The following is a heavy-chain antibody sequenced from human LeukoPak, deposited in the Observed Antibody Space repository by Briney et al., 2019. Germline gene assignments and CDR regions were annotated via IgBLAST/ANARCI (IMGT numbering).Heavy chain of an antibody. CDR1: GFTVRSNY. V-gene: IGHV3-53*01. Sequence: GGSLRLSCAASGFTVRSNYMSWVRQAPGKGLEWVSVNYSGGSTYYADSVKGRFTISRDNSKNTLYLQMNSLRAEDTAVYYCARDGVGSGWYDYWGQGTLVTVSS. CDR2: NYSGGST. J-gene: IGHJ4*02. CDR3: ARDGVGSGWYDY. D-gene: IGHD6-19*01.